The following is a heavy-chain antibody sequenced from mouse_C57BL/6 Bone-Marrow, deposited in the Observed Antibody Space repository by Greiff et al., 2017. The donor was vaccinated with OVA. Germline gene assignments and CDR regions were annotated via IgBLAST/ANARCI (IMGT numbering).Heavy chain of an antibody. CDR3: ARLNWDWYFDV. CDR2: ISNGGGST. Sequence: EVKLLESGGGLVQPGGSLKLSCAASGFTFSDYYMYWVRQTPEKRLEWVAYISNGGGSTYYPDTVTGRFTISRDNAKNTLYLQMSRLKSEDTAMYYCARLNWDWYFDVWGTGTTVTVSS. D-gene: IGHD4-1*01. CDR1: GFTFSDYY. V-gene: IGHV5-12*01. J-gene: IGHJ1*03.